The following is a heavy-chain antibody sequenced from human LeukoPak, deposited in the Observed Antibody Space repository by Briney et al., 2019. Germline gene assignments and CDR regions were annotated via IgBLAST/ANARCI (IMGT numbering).Heavy chain of an antibody. CDR3: ARGGHRQKEF. D-gene: IGHD3-10*01. V-gene: IGHV3-7*01. Sequence: PGGSLRLSCEASGFTFGNYWMTWVRQSPGKGLEWVAIIKPDGSDKFYVDSVKGRFTISRDNAKNSLYLQMSNLRAEDTAVYYCARGGHRQKEFWGQGTLVTVSS. CDR2: IKPDGSDK. J-gene: IGHJ4*02. CDR1: GFTFGNYW.